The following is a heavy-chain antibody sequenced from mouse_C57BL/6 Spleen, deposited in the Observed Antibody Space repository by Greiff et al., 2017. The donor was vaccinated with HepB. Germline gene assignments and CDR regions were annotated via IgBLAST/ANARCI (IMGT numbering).Heavy chain of an antibody. V-gene: IGHV1-80*01. J-gene: IGHJ3*01. CDR3: ARGDLLPY. Sequence: QVQLKESGAELVKPGASVKISCKASGYAFSSYWMNWVKQRPGKGLEWIGQIYPGDGDTNYNGKFKGKATLTADKSSSTAYMQLSSLTSEDSAVYFCARGDLLPYWGQGTLVTVSA. D-gene: IGHD1-1*01. CDR2: IYPGDGDT. CDR1: GYAFSSYW.